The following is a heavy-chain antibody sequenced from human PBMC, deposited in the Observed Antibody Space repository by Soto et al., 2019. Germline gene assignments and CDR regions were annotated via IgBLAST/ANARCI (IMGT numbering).Heavy chain of an antibody. D-gene: IGHD6-25*01. Sequence: ASVKVSCKASGYTFTGYYMHWVRQAPGQGLEWMGIINPSGGSTSYAQKFQGRVTMTRDTSTSTVYMELSSLRSEDTAVYYCARDLLHSSEGLVGFDPWGQGTLVTVSS. V-gene: IGHV1-46*01. J-gene: IGHJ5*02. CDR3: ARDLLHSSEGLVGFDP. CDR1: GYTFTGYY. CDR2: INPSGGST.